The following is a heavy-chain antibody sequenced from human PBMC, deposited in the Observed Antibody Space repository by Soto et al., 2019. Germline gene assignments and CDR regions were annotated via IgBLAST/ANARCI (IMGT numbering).Heavy chain of an antibody. D-gene: IGHD3-10*01. CDR1: GFTLTTTGMC. V-gene: IGHV2-70*01. CDR2: IDWDDDK. CDR3: ARPDNYGPGTYRGGNWFDP. J-gene: IGHJ5*02. Sequence: SGPTLVNPTQTLTLTCTFSGFTLTTTGMCVSWIRQPPGKALEWLALIDWDDDKYYSTSLKTRLTISKDTSKNQVVLTMTNMDPVDTATYYWARPDNYGPGTYRGGNWFDPWGPGTLVTVSS.